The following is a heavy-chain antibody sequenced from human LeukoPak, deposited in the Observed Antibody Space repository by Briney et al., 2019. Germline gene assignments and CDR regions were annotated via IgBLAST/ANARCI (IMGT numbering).Heavy chain of an antibody. CDR2: IVVGSGNT. CDR3: AGTPWFGELTLDY. D-gene: IGHD3-10*01. J-gene: IGHJ4*02. CDR1: GFTFTSST. V-gene: IGHV1-58*02. Sequence: ASGKSSWKASGFTFTSSTIQGVRQARGQRLEWIGWIVVGSGNTNYAQKFQERVIITRDMSTATVSMELSSLSSEDPAVYYCAGTPWFGELTLDYWGQGTLVTVSS.